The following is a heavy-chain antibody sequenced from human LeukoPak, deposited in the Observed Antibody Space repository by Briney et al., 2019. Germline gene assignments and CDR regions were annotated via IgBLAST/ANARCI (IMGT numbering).Heavy chain of an antibody. Sequence: PSETLSLTCTVSGGSISSSSYYWGWIRQPPGKGLEWIGSIYYSGSTYYNPSLKSRVTISVDTSKNQFSLKLSSVTAADTAVYYCARESKIRYFDWSGQGTLVTVSS. CDR3: ARESKIRYFDW. V-gene: IGHV4-39*07. CDR1: GGSISSSSYY. D-gene: IGHD3-9*01. CDR2: IYYSGST. J-gene: IGHJ4*02.